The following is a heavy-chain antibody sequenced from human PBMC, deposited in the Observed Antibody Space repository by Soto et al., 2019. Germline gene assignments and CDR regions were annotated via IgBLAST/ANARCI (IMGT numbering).Heavy chain of an antibody. CDR3: ARSQGSSTSLEIYYYYYYGMDV. J-gene: IGHJ6*02. V-gene: IGHV1-69*01. CDR2: IIPISDTT. D-gene: IGHD2-2*01. Sequence: QVQLVQSGAEVKKPGSSVKVSCKASVGTFSSYAISWVRQAPGQGLEWMGGIIPISDTTNYAQKFQGRVTITADESTGTAYMELSSLRSEDTAVYYCARSQGSSTSLEIYYYYYYGMDVWGQGTTVTVSS. CDR1: VGTFSSYA.